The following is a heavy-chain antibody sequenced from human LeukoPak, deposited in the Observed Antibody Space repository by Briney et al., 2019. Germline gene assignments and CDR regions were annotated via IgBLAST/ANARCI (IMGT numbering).Heavy chain of an antibody. CDR1: GGSFSGYY. CDR3: ARVRDSSGEVVGWFDP. D-gene: IGHD6-19*01. J-gene: IGHJ5*02. V-gene: IGHV4-34*01. Sequence: SETLSLTCAVYGGSFSGYYWSWIRQPPGKGLEWIGEINHSGSTNYNPSLKSRVTISVDTSKNQFSLKLSSVTAADTAVYYCARVRDSSGEVVGWFDPWGQGTLVTVSS. CDR2: INHSGST.